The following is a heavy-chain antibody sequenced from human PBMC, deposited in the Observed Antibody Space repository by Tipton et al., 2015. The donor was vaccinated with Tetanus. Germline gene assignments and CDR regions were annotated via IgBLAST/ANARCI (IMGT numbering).Heavy chain of an antibody. V-gene: IGHV3-30-3*01. CDR1: GFTFSSYA. Sequence: QLVQSGGGVVQPGRSLRLSCAASGFTFSSYAMHWVRQAPGKGLEWVAVISYDGSNKYYADSVKGRFTISRDNAKNSLYLQMISLRAEDTAVYSCARGMAEASNCGGDCYSDYWGQGTLVTVSS. CDR2: ISYDGSNK. CDR3: ARGMAEASNCGGDCYSDY. J-gene: IGHJ4*02. D-gene: IGHD2-21*02.